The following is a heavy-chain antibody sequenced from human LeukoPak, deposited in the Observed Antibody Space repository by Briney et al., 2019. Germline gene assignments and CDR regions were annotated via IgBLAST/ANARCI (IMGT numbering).Heavy chain of an antibody. Sequence: SETLSLTCTVSGGXISTYYWSWIRQPPGKGLEWMGYIYYSGSTNYNPSLKSRVTISVDTSKNQFSLKLRSVTAADTAVYYCARGLYSSSWYYYFDYWGQGTLVTVSS. J-gene: IGHJ4*02. V-gene: IGHV4-59*01. D-gene: IGHD6-13*01. CDR2: IYYSGST. CDR3: ARGLYSSSWYYYFDY. CDR1: GGXISTYY.